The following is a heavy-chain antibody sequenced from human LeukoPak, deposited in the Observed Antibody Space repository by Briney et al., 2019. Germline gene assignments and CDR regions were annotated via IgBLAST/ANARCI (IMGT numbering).Heavy chain of an antibody. CDR2: IGTAGDT. V-gene: IGHV3-13*04. CDR1: GFTFSSYD. D-gene: IGHD6-13*01. Sequence: PGGSLRLSCAASGFTFSSYDMHWVRQATGKGLEWVSAIGTAGDTYYPGSVKGRFTISRENAKNSLYLQMNSLRAEDTAVYYCAKGGGSSWPFDYWGQGTLVTVSS. CDR3: AKGGGSSWPFDY. J-gene: IGHJ4*02.